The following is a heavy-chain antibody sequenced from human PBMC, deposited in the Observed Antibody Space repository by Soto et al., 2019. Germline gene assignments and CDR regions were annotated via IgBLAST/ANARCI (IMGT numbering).Heavy chain of an antibody. Sequence: EVQLLESGGGLVQPGGSLRLSCAASGFSFHTFEMSWVRQAPGRGLEGVSFISDDGSRTYYADAVKGRFTISRDNSKYTLYVQMNSLTVEDTAVYACVKGGWLDFWGQGTLVTVSS. CDR3: VKGGWLDF. V-gene: IGHV3-23*01. J-gene: IGHJ5*01. D-gene: IGHD3-16*01. CDR2: ISDDGSRT. CDR1: GFSFHTFE.